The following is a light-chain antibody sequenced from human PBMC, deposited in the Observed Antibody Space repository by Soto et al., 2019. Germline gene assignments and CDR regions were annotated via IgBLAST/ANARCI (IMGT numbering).Light chain of an antibody. V-gene: IGLV2-23*01. CDR1: SSDDGSYNL. CDR3: CSYAGRSTSV. CDR2: EDD. J-gene: IGLJ2*01. Sequence: QSALTQPASVSGSPGQSITISCTGTSSDDGSYNLVSWYQQYPGKAPKLMIYEDDERPSGVSNRFSGSKSGNTASLTISGLQAEDEADYYCCSYAGRSTSVFSGGTKLTVL.